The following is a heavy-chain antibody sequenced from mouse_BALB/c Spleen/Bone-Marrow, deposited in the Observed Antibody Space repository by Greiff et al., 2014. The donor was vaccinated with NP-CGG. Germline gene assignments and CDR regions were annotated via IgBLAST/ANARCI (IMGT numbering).Heavy chain of an antibody. J-gene: IGHJ2*01. V-gene: IGHV14-3*02. CDR1: GFNIKDTY. CDR3: ANYYYGSHFDY. D-gene: IGHD1-1*01. CDR2: IDPANGNT. Sequence: DVQLQESGAALVKPGASVKLSCTASGFNIKDTYMHWVKQRPEQGLEWIGRIDPANGNTKYDPKFQGEATITADTSSNTAYLQLSSLTSEDTAVYYCANYYYGSHFDYWGQGTTLTVSS.